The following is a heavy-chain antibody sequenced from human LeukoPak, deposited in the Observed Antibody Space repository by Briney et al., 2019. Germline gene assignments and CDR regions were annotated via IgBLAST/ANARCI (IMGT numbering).Heavy chain of an antibody. D-gene: IGHD6-13*01. V-gene: IGHV3-30-3*01. CDR1: GFTFSSYA. CDR2: ISYDGSNK. J-gene: IGHJ4*02. Sequence: PGRSLSLSCAASGFTFSSYAMHWVRQAPGKGLEWVAVISYDGSNKYYADSVKGRFTISRDNSKNTLYLQMNSLRAEDTAVYYCATRGIAAAGAYFDYWGQGTLVTVSS. CDR3: ATRGIAAAGAYFDY.